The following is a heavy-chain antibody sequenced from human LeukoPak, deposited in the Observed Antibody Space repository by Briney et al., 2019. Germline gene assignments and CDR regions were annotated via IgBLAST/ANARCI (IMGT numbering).Heavy chain of an antibody. V-gene: IGHV4-34*01. J-gene: IGHJ4*02. Sequence: SETLSLTCAVYGGSFSDYYWSWIRQPPGKGLEWIGEINHSGSTNYNPPLKSRVTISVDTSKNQFSLKLSSVTAADTAVYYCARVGYNYKFDYWGQGTLVTVSS. CDR3: ARVGYNYKFDY. D-gene: IGHD5-24*01. CDR2: INHSGST. CDR1: GGSFSDYY.